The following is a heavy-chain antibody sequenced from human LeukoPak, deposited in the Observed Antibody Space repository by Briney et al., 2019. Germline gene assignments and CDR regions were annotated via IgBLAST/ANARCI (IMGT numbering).Heavy chain of an antibody. CDR1: GFTFSSYS. V-gene: IGHV3-7*01. Sequence: GGSLRLSCAASGFTFSSYSMSWVRQAPGKGLEWVANIKQDGSEKYYVDSVKGRFTISRDNAKNSLYLQMNSLRAEDTAVYYCARVYILTGYYKSYFDYWGQGTLVTVSS. D-gene: IGHD3-9*01. J-gene: IGHJ4*02. CDR3: ARVYILTGYYKSYFDY. CDR2: IKQDGSEK.